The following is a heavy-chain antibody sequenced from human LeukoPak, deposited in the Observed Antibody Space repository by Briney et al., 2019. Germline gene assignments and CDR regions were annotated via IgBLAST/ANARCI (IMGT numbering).Heavy chain of an antibody. Sequence: ASVKVSCKASGYTFTSYYMHWVRQAPGQGLEWMGIINPSGGSTSYAQKFQGRVTMTRDTSITTAYMELNRLISGDTAVYYCTRGGVDYWGQGTLVTVSS. J-gene: IGHJ4*02. D-gene: IGHD3-16*01. CDR1: GYTFTSYY. V-gene: IGHV1-46*01. CDR3: TRGGVDY. CDR2: INPSGGST.